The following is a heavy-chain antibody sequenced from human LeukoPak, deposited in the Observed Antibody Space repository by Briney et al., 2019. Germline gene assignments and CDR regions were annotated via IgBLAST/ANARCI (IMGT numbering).Heavy chain of an antibody. Sequence: GGSLKISCKGSGYSFTSYWIGWVRQMPGKGLEWMGIIYPGDSDTRYSPSFQGQVTISADKSISTAYLQWSSLKASDTAMYYCASNSGYDLNYYYYGMDVWGQGTTVTVSS. CDR1: GYSFTSYW. V-gene: IGHV5-51*01. CDR2: IYPGDSDT. D-gene: IGHD5-12*01. J-gene: IGHJ6*02. CDR3: ASNSGYDLNYYYYGMDV.